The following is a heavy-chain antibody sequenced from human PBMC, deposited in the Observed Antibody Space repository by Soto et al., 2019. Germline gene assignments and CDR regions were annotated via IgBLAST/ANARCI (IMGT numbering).Heavy chain of an antibody. J-gene: IGHJ3*02. V-gene: IGHV1-46*03. CDR2: INPSGGST. D-gene: IGHD3-9*01. CDR1: GYTFTSYY. CDR3: TRLGDILDAFDI. Sequence: GASVKVSCKASGYTFTSYYMHWVRQAPGQGLEWMGIINPSGGSTSYAQKFQGRFTISRDDSKNTAYLQMNSLKTEDTAVYYCTRLGDILDAFDIWGQGTVVTVSS.